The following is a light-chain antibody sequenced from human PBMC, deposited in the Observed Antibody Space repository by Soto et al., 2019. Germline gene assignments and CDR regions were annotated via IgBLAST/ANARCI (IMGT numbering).Light chain of an antibody. CDR2: KAS. J-gene: IGKJ4*01. Sequence: IQLTQSPSFLSASVGNRVNITCRASQGISNYLAWSQQKPGTAPKLLIYKASSLESGVPSRFSGSGSGTEFTLTISSLQPYDFSTYYCQQYNSYTFGGGTKVDIK. CDR3: QQYNSYT. CDR1: QGISNY. V-gene: IGKV1-5*03.